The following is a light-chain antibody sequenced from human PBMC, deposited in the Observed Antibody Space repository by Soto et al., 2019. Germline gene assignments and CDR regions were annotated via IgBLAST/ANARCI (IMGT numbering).Light chain of an antibody. Sequence: QSVLTQPPSVSGAPGQRVTISCTGSSSNIGAGYDVHWYQQLPGTAPKLLIYGNTNRPSGVPDRFSGSKSGTSASLAITGLQAEDEADYSCQSYDGSLSGWVFGGGTQVTVL. CDR1: SSNIGAGYD. CDR3: QSYDGSLSGWV. CDR2: GNT. J-gene: IGLJ3*02. V-gene: IGLV1-40*01.